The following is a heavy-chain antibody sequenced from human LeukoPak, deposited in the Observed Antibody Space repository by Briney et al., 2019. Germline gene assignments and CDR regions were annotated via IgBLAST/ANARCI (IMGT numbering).Heavy chain of an antibody. CDR2: FYYSWST. V-gene: IGHV4-59*01. Sequence: PSETLSLTCTVSGGSISRYYWSWIRQPPGKGLEWIGYFYYSWSTNYNPSLKSRVTISVDTCNNQFCLKLSSVTAADPAVYDGARYPSYYGMDVWGQGTTVTVSS. CDR1: GGSISRYY. J-gene: IGHJ6*02. CDR3: ARYPSYYGMDV.